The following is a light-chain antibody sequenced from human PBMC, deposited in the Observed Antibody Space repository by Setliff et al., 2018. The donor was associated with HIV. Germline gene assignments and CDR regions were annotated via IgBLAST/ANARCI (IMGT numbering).Light chain of an antibody. Sequence: QSVLTQPPSVSGSPGQSVTISCTGTSSDVGSSNRVSWYQQPPGTVPRLMIYEVSSRPSGVPDRFSGSKSGNTASLTISGLQAEDEADYYCSSYTSNSPYVFGTGTKVNVL. CDR1: SSDVGSSNR. CDR2: EVS. V-gene: IGLV2-18*02. J-gene: IGLJ1*01. CDR3: SSYTSNSPYV.